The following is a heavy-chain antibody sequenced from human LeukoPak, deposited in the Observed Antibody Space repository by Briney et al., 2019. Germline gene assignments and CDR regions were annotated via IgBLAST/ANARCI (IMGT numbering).Heavy chain of an antibody. D-gene: IGHD1-26*01. V-gene: IGHV1-69*06. CDR2: IIPIFGTA. J-gene: IGHJ4*02. Sequence: SVKVSCKASGGTFSSYAISWVRQAPGQGLEWMGGIIPIFGTANYAQKFQGRVTITADTSTSTAYMELRSLRSDDTAVYYCARVPWSYSKLYYFDYWGQGTLVTVSS. CDR3: ARVPWSYSKLYYFDY. CDR1: GGTFSSYA.